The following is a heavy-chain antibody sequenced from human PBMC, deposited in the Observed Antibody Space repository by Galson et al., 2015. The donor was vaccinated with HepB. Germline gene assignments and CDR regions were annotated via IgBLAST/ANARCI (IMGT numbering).Heavy chain of an antibody. CDR1: GFTFSSYA. D-gene: IGHD6-13*01. V-gene: IGHV3-23*01. CDR2: ISGSGAGT. J-gene: IGHJ4*02. CDR3: AKAPTRWYGGEYYFDY. Sequence: SLRLSCAASGFTFSSYAMSWVRQAPGKGLEWVSSISGSGAGTYYADSVKGRFTISRDNSKNTLYLQMNSLRVEDTAVYSCAKAPTRWYGGEYYFDYWGQGTLVTVSS.